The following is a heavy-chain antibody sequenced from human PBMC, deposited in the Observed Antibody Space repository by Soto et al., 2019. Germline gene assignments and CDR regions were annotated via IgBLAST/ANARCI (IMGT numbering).Heavy chain of an antibody. CDR2: IYWDDDK. Sequence: QITLKESGPTLVNPTQTLTLTCTFSGFSLSTSGVGVGWIRQPPGKALEWLALIYWDDDKRYSPSLKSRLTITKDTSKNQVVLTMTNMDPVDTATYYCAHSGDTAPDWSLHYYFDYWGQGTLVTVSS. J-gene: IGHJ4*02. D-gene: IGHD5-18*01. V-gene: IGHV2-5*02. CDR3: AHSGDTAPDWSLHYYFDY. CDR1: GFSLSTSGVG.